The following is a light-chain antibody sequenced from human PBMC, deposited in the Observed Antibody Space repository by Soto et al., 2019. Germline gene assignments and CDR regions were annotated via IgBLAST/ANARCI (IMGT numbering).Light chain of an antibody. V-gene: IGKV1-5*03. J-gene: IGKJ1*01. CDR3: QQYNGYSRT. CDR2: KAS. Sequence: DIQMTQSPSTLSASVGDRVTITCRASQSIGSWLAWYQQKPGKAPKVLIYKASSLESGVPSRFSGSGSGTDFTLTISSLQPDDFATYYCQQYNGYSRTFGQGTKVEIK. CDR1: QSIGSW.